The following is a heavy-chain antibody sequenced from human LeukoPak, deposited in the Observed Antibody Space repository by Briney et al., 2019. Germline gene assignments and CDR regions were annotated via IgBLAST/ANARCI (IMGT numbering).Heavy chain of an antibody. CDR3: ARVDGGSSPFDY. CDR2: IISSRSYI. Sequence: GGSLRLSCAASGFTFSSYEMNWVRQAQGKGLEWVSSIISSRSYIYYADSVKGRFTISRDNAKNSLYLQINSRRAEDTAVYYCARVDGGSSPFDYLGQGTLVTVSS. CDR1: GFTFSSYE. V-gene: IGHV3-21*01. J-gene: IGHJ4*02. D-gene: IGHD2-15*01.